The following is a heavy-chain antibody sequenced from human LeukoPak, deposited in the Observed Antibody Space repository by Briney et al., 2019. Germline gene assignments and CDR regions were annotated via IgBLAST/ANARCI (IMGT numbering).Heavy chain of an antibody. CDR1: GYTFTSYG. Sequence: ASVKVSCKASGYTFTSYGISWVRQAPGQGLEWMGWIGAYNGNTNYAQKLQGIVTMTTDTSTSTAYMELRSLRSDDTAVYYCAREGIAVADTDAFDIWGQGTMVTVSS. J-gene: IGHJ3*02. CDR2: IGAYNGNT. D-gene: IGHD6-19*01. CDR3: AREGIAVADTDAFDI. V-gene: IGHV1-18*01.